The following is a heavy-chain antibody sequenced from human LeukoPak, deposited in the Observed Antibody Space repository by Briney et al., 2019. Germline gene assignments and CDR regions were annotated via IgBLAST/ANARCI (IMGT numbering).Heavy chain of an antibody. CDR1: GGSISSYY. Sequence: SETLSLTCTVSGGSISSYYWNWIRQPPGKGLEWIGYIYYSGITNYNPSLKSRVTTSVDTSKNQFSLKLSSVTAADTAVYYCARERLGYYDRSGLDYWGQGTLVTVSS. D-gene: IGHD3-22*01. CDR2: IYYSGIT. J-gene: IGHJ4*02. CDR3: ARERLGYYDRSGLDY. V-gene: IGHV4-59*01.